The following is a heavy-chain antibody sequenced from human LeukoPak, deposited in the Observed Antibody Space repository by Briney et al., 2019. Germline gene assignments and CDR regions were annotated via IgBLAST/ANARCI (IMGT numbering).Heavy chain of an antibody. V-gene: IGHV1-2*02. CDR1: GYTFTVYN. D-gene: IGHD4-11*01. CDR3: ARPLNDYTFDY. CDR2: INPNNGGT. Sequence: ASVKVSCKASGYTFTVYNMHWVRQAPGQGLEWMGWINPNNGGTIYAQKFRGRVTMTRDTSISTAYMELSSLRSDDTAVYYCARPLNDYTFDYWGQGTLVTVSS. J-gene: IGHJ4*02.